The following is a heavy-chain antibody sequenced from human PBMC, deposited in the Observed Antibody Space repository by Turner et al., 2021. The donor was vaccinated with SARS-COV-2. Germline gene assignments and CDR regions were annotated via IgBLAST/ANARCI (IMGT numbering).Heavy chain of an antibody. CDR2: RNPDSGNT. CDR1: GSTFTSYD. CDR3: ARGGYCSSTSCSPYWYFDL. D-gene: IGHD2-2*01. J-gene: IGHJ2*01. V-gene: IGHV1-8*03. Sequence: QVQLVQSGAEVKKPGASVKVSCKASGSTFTSYDINWVRQATGQGLEWMGWRNPDSGNTAYAQKFQGRVTITRNTSISTAYMELSSLRSEDTAVYYCARGGYCSSTSCSPYWYFDLWGRGTLVTVSS.